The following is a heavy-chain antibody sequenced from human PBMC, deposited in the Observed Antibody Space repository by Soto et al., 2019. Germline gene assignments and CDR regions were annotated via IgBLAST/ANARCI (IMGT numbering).Heavy chain of an antibody. D-gene: IGHD1-26*01. CDR2: IYSCGST. Sequence: GGSLRLSCAASGFTVSSNYMSWVRQAPGKGLEWVSVIYSCGSTYYADSVKGRFTISRDNSKNTLYLQMNSLRAEDTAVYYCARDKRGSGSSGLDYWGQGTLVTVSS. J-gene: IGHJ4*02. CDR1: GFTVSSNY. V-gene: IGHV3-66*03. CDR3: ARDKRGSGSSGLDY.